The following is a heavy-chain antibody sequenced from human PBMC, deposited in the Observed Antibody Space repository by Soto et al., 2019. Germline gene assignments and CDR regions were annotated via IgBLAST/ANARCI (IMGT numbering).Heavy chain of an antibody. J-gene: IGHJ6*02. V-gene: IGHV4-4*02. CDR2: IYHSGST. CDR3: ARERAFGESSPGYYYYGMDV. CDR1: GGSISSSNW. D-gene: IGHD3-10*01. Sequence: QVQLQESGPGLVKPSGTLSLTCAVSGGSISSSNWWSWVRQPPGKGLEWIGEIYHSGSTNYNPSLKSRVTISVDTSQNPLSLRLCAVTAADTAVYYCARERAFGESSPGYYYYGMDVWGQGTTVTLSS.